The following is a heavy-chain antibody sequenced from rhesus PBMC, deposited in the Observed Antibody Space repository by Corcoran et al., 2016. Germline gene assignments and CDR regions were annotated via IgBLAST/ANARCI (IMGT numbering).Heavy chain of an antibody. Sequence: QVQLQESGPGLVKPSETLSLNCAVSGDSLRRYWWSWIRPPPGKGWEWCGEIFGTRGNSYYNPALKSRVIMSKDASKNQFSLKLSAVTSADTAVYYCARSGYGSGGVYWGQGILVTVSS. J-gene: IGHJ4*01. CDR2: IFGTRGNS. CDR1: GDSLRRYW. CDR3: ARSGYGSGGVY. V-gene: IGHV4-80*01. D-gene: IGHD4-4*01.